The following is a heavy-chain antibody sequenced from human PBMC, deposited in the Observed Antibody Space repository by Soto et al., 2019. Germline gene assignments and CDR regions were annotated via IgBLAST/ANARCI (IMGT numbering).Heavy chain of an antibody. CDR2: IIPIFGTA. CDR3: ARGLYSGSYSVYYYGLDG. D-gene: IGHD1-26*01. V-gene: IGHV1-69*13. CDR1: GVTFSSYA. Sequence: LVKVSCKASGVTFSSYAITWVRQAPGQGLEWMGGIIPIFGTANYAQKFQGRVTITADESTSTAYMELSSLRSEDTAVYYCARGLYSGSYSVYYYGLDGWGQGTTVTVSS. J-gene: IGHJ6*02.